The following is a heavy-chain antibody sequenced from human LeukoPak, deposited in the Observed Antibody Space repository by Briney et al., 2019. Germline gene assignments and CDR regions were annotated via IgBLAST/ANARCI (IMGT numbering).Heavy chain of an antibody. CDR2: INHSGST. J-gene: IGHJ5*02. V-gene: IGHV4-34*01. CDR3: ARVCFPLAATQNNWFDP. D-gene: IGHD2-15*01. Sequence: SETLSLTCAVYGGSFSGYYWSWIRQPPGKGLEWIGEINHSGSTNYNPYLKSRVTISVDTSKNQFSLKLSSVTAADTAVYYCARVCFPLAATQNNWFDPWGQGTLVTVSS. CDR1: GGSFSGYY.